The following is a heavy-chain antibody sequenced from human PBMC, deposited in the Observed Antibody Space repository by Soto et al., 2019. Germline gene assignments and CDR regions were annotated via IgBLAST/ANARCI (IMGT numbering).Heavy chain of an antibody. J-gene: IGHJ3*02. CDR1: GYTFTSYY. D-gene: IGHD1-26*01. CDR2: INPSGGST. CDR3: ARCSGSYLGLHDAFVI. V-gene: IGHV1-46*03. Sequence: GASVKVSCKASGYTFTSYYMHWVRQAPGQGLEWMGIINPSGGSTSYAQKFQGGVTMTRDTSMSTVYMELSILGFEDSAFFFCARCSGSYLGLHDAFVIWGQGTMVTVSS.